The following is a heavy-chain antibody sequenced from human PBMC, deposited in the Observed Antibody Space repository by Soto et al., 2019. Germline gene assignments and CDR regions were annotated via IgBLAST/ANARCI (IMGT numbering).Heavy chain of an antibody. V-gene: IGHV3-7*03. Sequence: GGSLRLSCAASGFTFSSYWMSWVRQAPGKGLEWVANIKQDGSEKYYVDSVKGRFTISRDNAKNSLYLQMNSLRAEDTAVYYCARDREISYSSSYDYWGQGTLVTVSS. CDR2: IKQDGSEK. J-gene: IGHJ4*02. CDR1: GFTFSSYW. CDR3: ARDREISYSSSYDY. D-gene: IGHD6-6*01.